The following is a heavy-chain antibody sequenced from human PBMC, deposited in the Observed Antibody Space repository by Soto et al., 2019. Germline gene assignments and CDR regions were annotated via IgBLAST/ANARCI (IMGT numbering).Heavy chain of an antibody. CDR2: ISYDGNNK. CDR1: GFTFSSYG. Sequence: QVQLVESGGGVVQPGRSLRLSCAASGFTFSSYGMHWVRQAPGKGLEWVAVISYDGNNKYYADSVKGRFTISRDNSKNTLYLQMNCLRAEHTAVYYCAKSVSNWNDGFFDYWGQGTLVTVSS. V-gene: IGHV3-30*18. CDR3: AKSVSNWNDGFFDY. J-gene: IGHJ4*02. D-gene: IGHD1-1*01.